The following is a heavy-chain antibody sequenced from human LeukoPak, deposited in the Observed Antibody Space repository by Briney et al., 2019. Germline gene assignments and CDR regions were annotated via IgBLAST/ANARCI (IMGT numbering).Heavy chain of an antibody. CDR1: GFTFSSYA. CDR3: AKRRGGGEFDY. CDR2: IGGSGGST. Sequence: GGSLRLSCAASGFTFSSYAMSWVRQAPGKGLEWVSVIGGSGGSTYYADSVKGRFTISRDNSKNTLYLQMNSLRAEDTAVYYCAKRRGGGEFDYWGQGTLVTVSS. V-gene: IGHV3-23*01. D-gene: IGHD3-16*01. J-gene: IGHJ4*02.